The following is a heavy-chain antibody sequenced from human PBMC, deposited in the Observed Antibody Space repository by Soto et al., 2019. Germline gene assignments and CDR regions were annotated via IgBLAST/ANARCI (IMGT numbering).Heavy chain of an antibody. CDR1: GGSISSGDYY. CDR3: ARGAGQDGVVIRYYYDMDV. D-gene: IGHD3-3*01. CDR2: IYYSGST. Sequence: QVQLQESGPGLVKPSQTLSLTCTVSGGSISSGDYYWSWIRQPPGKGLEWIGYIYYSGSTYYNPSLKSRVTISVDTSKNQFSLKLSSVTAADTAVYYCARGAGQDGVVIRYYYDMDVWGQGTTVTVSS. J-gene: IGHJ6*02. V-gene: IGHV4-30-4*01.